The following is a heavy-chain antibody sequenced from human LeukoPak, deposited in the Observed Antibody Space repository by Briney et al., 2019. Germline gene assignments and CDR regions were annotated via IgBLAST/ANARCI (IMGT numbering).Heavy chain of an antibody. CDR2: VYSGGTT. J-gene: IGHJ3*02. CDR1: ALIVSNYY. D-gene: IGHD2-15*01. V-gene: IGHV3-53*01. Sequence: QPGGSLRLSCAASALIVSNYYMYWVRQAPGKGLEWVSVVYSGGTTYYADSVKGRFTISRDNSKNTLYLQMNSLRADDTAVYYCTRDSGHGAFDIWGQGTMVTVSS. CDR3: TRDSGHGAFDI.